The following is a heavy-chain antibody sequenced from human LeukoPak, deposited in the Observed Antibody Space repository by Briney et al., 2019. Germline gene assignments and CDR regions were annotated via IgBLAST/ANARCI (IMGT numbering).Heavy chain of an antibody. J-gene: IGHJ5*02. CDR2: IVVGSGNT. CDR3: GKSAPSGFDP. V-gene: IGHV1-58*01. Sequence: GASLKVSCRASGFTFTSSAVQWVRQARGQRLEWIGWIVVGSGNTNYAQKFQERVTITRDMSTSTAYMELTSLRSEDTAVYYCGKSAPSGFDPWGQGTLVTVSS. CDR1: GFTFTSSA.